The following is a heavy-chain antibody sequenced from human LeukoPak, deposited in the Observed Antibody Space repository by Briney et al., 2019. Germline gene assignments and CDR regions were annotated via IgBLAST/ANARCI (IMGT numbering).Heavy chain of an antibody. CDR3: TRGYSGYDVAFDY. Sequence: ASVKVSCKXSGYTFTGYYMHWVRQAPGQGLEWMGWIIPNSGGTNYAQKFQGRVTMTRDTSISTAYMELSRLRSDDTAVYYCTRGYSGYDVAFDYWGQGTLVTVSS. CDR1: GYTFTGYY. V-gene: IGHV1-2*02. D-gene: IGHD5-12*01. J-gene: IGHJ4*02. CDR2: IIPNSGGT.